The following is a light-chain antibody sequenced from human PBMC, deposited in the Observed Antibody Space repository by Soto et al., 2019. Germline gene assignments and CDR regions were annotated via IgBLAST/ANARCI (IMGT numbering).Light chain of an antibody. V-gene: IGLV2-14*01. CDR1: SSDVGGYNY. J-gene: IGLJ2*01. CDR2: EVS. CDR3: SSYTSSSTL. Sequence: QSALTQPASVSGSPGPSITISCTGTSSDVGGYNYVSWYQQHPGKAPKLMIYEVSNRPSGVSNRFSGSKSGNTASLTISGLQAEDEADYYCSSYTSSSTLIGGGTQLTVL.